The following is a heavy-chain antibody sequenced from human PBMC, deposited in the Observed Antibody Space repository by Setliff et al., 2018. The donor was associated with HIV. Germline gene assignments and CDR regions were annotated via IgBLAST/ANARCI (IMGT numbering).Heavy chain of an antibody. V-gene: IGHV3-23*01. D-gene: IGHD3-22*01. CDR1: GFSFRSYA. CDR3: ATTHHYARSGYYG. Sequence: PGGSLRLSCAASGFSFRSYAVSWVRQAPGKGLEWVSVISGSGDITYYRESVKGRFTVSRDNSNNTVYLQMNSLRPEDRAVYYCATTHHYARSGYYGWGQGTLVTVSS. CDR2: ISGSGDIT. J-gene: IGHJ4*02.